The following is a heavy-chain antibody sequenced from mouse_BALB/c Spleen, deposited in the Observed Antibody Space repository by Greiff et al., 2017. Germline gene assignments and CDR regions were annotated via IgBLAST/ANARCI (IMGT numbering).Heavy chain of an antibody. J-gene: IGHJ4*01. CDR3: ARQGLSTGYAMDY. CDR1: GFTFSSYA. D-gene: IGHD6-2*01. Sequence: EVQRVESGGGLVKPGGSLKLSCAASGFTFSSYAMSWVRQTPEKRLEWVATISSGGSYTYYPDSVKGRFAISRDNAKNTLYLQMSSLRSEDTAMYYCARQGLSTGYAMDYGGQGTSVTVSS. CDR2: ISSGGSYT. V-gene: IGHV5-9-3*01.